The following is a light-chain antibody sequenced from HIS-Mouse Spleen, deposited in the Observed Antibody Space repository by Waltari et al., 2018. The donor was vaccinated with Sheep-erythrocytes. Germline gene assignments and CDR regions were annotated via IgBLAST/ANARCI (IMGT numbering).Light chain of an antibody. V-gene: IGLV7-43*01. CDR1: TGAVTSGYY. CDR2: STS. Sequence: QTVVTQEPSLTVSPGGTVTPTCASSTGAVTSGYYPNGVQQKPGQAPRPLIYSTSHKHPWTPARFSGSLLGGKAALTLSGVQPEDEAEYYCLLYYGGAQLVFGGGTKLTVL. J-gene: IGLJ3*02. CDR3: LLYYGGAQLV.